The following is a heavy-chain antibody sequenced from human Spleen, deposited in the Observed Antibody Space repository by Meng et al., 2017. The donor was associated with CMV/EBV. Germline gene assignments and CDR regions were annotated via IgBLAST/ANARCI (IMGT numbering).Heavy chain of an antibody. D-gene: IGHD2-15*01. Sequence: LSLTCVASGFTFRSYWMHWVRQGPGKGLVWVSRITADGTVTSYADSVKGRFTISRDNAKNTLYLQMDSLRAEDTAVYYCARDATLPDYWGQGTLVTVSS. CDR1: GFTFRSYW. CDR2: ITADGTVT. J-gene: IGHJ4*02. V-gene: IGHV3-74*01. CDR3: ARDATLPDY.